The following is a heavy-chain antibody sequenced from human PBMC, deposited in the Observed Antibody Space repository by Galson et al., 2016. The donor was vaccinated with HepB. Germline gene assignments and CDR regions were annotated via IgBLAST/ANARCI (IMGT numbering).Heavy chain of an antibody. CDR2: TYYRSQWFN. V-gene: IGHV6-1*01. Sequence: CAISWDSVTNDETTWNWIRQSPSRGLEWLGRTYYRSQWFNEYAVSVKSQITINSDTSRNQFSLQLDSVTPDDTAAYFCTRGYMQTGMNVWGQGTTVTVSS. CDR1: WDSVTNDETT. CDR3: TRGYMQTGMNV. D-gene: IGHD5-18*01. J-gene: IGHJ6*02.